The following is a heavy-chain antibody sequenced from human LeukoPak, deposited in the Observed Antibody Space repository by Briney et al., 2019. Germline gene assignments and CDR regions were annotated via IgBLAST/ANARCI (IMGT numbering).Heavy chain of an antibody. D-gene: IGHD1-1*01. CDR1: GGSLTRFY. CDR3: ARRRGWKQQLVYFNY. V-gene: IGHV4-59*08. CDR2: LSHSETH. J-gene: IGHJ4*02. Sequence: SETLSLTCTVSGGSLTRFYWSCIRPPPGKGLEWFGYLSHSETHRYHPSLRTRVAISADTTKHQLSVALNSTTAADAAVYFCARRRGWKQQLVYFNYWGQGTLASVSS.